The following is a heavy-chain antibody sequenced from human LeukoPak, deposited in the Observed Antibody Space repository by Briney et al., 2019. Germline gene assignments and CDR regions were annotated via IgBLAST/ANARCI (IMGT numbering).Heavy chain of an antibody. D-gene: IGHD3-22*01. J-gene: IGHJ4*02. CDR2: IYYSGST. CDR1: GGSISSYY. CDR3: ARGRYYFDSSEIFY. V-gene: IGHV4-59*12. Sequence: SETLSLTCTVSGGSISSYYWSWIRQPPGKGLEWIGYIYYSGSTNYNPSLKSRVTISVDTSKNQFSLKLSSVTAADTAVYYCARGRYYFDSSEIFYWSQGTLVTVSS.